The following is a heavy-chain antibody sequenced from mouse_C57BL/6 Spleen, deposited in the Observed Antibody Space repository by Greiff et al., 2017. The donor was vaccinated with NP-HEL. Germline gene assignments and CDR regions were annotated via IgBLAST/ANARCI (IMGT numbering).Heavy chain of an antibody. Sequence: QVQLQQPGAELVKPGASVKLSCKASGYTFTSYWMHWVKQRPGQGLEWIGMIHPNSGSTNYNEKFKSKATLTVDKSSSTAYMQLSSLTSEDSAVYYCARNYYGSSYGYFDVWGTGPTVTVSS. CDR1: GYTFTSYW. V-gene: IGHV1-64*01. D-gene: IGHD1-1*01. CDR2: IHPNSGST. J-gene: IGHJ1*03. CDR3: ARNYYGSSYGYFDV.